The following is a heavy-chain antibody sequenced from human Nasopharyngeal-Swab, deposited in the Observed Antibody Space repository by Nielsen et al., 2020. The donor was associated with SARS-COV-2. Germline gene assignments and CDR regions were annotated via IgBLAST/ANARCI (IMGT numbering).Heavy chain of an antibody. CDR2: IRGSGGST. Sequence: GGSLRLSCAASGFAFSSHAMSWVRQAPGKGLEWVSAIRGSGGSTYYADSVKGRFTISRDNSKNTLYLQMNSLRAEDTAVYYCARDDGSLGDYWGKGTLVTVSS. CDR3: ARDDGSLGDY. CDR1: GFAFSSHA. D-gene: IGHD3-10*01. J-gene: IGHJ4*02. V-gene: IGHV3-23*01.